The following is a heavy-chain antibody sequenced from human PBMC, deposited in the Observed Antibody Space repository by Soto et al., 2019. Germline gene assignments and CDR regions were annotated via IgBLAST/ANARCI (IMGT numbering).Heavy chain of an antibody. Sequence: EVQLLESGGGLVQPGGSLRLSCAASGFTFNTFEMSWVRQAPGRGLEWVSFISDDSSRTYYADAVKGRFTISRDNSKYTLYLQMNSLTAEDTAVYACVKGGWLDCWGQGTLVIVSS. V-gene: IGHV3-23*01. CDR1: GFTFNTFE. CDR2: ISDDSSRT. D-gene: IGHD3-16*01. J-gene: IGHJ5*01. CDR3: VKGGWLDC.